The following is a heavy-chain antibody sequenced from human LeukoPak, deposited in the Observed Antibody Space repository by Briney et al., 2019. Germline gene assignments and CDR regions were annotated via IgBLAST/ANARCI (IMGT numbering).Heavy chain of an antibody. J-gene: IGHJ4*02. CDR3: ATLYYYDSSGYPFDY. Sequence: ASVEVSCKASGYTFAGYYMHLVRQAPGQGLEWMGRINPNSGGTNYAQKFQGRVTMTRDTSISTAYMELSRLRSDDTAVYYCATLYYYDSSGYPFDYWGQGTLSPSPQ. CDR2: INPNSGGT. V-gene: IGHV1-2*06. CDR1: GYTFAGYY. D-gene: IGHD3-22*01.